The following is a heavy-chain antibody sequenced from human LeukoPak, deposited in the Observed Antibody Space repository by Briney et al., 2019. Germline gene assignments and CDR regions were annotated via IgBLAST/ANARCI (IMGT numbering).Heavy chain of an antibody. CDR3: ARGDCSSTSCYYY. J-gene: IGHJ4*02. D-gene: IGHD2-2*01. CDR2: ISSSSSYI. CDR1: GSTFSSYS. Sequence: PGGSLRLSCAASGSTFSSYSMNWVRQAPGKGLEWVSSISSSSSYIYYADSVKGRFTISRDNAKNSLYLQMNSLRAEDTAVYYCARGDCSSTSCYYYWGQGTLVTVSS. V-gene: IGHV3-21*01.